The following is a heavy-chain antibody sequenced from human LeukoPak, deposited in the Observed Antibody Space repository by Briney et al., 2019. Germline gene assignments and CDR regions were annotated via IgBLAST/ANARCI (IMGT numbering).Heavy chain of an antibody. V-gene: IGHV3-23*01. CDR3: AKDLIQAYYDFWSGYYTGVDY. J-gene: IGHJ4*02. CDR1: GFTFSSYA. Sequence: PGGSLRLSCAASGFTFSSYAMSWVRQAPGKGLEWVSAISGSGGSTYYADSVKGRFTISRDNSKNTLYLQMNSLRAEDTAVYYCAKDLIQAYYDFWSGYYTGVDYWGQGTLVTVSS. CDR2: ISGSGGST. D-gene: IGHD3-3*01.